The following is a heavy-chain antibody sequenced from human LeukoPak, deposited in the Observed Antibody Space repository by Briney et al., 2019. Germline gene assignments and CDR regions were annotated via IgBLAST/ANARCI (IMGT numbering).Heavy chain of an antibody. J-gene: IGHJ6*04. V-gene: IGHV4-34*01. CDR1: GGSFSGYY. D-gene: IGHD3-16*01. CDR3: VRRSRQWGFFDV. Sequence: PSETLSLTCAVYGGSFSGYYWSWIRQPPGKGLEWIGEINHSGSTNYNPSLKSRVTISVDTSKNQLFLRLNSATAADTAVYYCVRRSRQWGFFDVWGKGTTVTVSS. CDR2: INHSGST.